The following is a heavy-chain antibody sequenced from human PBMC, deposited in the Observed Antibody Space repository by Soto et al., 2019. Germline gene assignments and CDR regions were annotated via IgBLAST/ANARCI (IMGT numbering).Heavy chain of an antibody. J-gene: IGHJ6*02. CDR2: IYPGVSDT. CDR1: GYAFSNFW. V-gene: IGHV5-51*01. CDR3: ARTSAAGKYYYGMDV. Sequence: GESLKISCQGSGYAFSNFWIGWVRQMPGKGLEWMGLIYPGVSDTTYSPSFQGHVSISADESISTAYLQWSSLKASDTAMYYCARTSAAGKYYYGMDVWGQGTTVTVSS. D-gene: IGHD6-13*01.